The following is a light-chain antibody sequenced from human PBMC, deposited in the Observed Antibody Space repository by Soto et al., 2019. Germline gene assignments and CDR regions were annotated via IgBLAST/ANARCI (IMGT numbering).Light chain of an antibody. CDR3: QQYNAWPIT. Sequence: EVLMTQSPATVYVSPGERVTLSCRASQSVSDKLAWYQQKPGQGPRLLVYRASTRTLGIPARFSGSESGTEFTLTISSLQSEDFAIYYCQQYNAWPITFGQGTRLEIK. CDR2: RAS. J-gene: IGKJ5*01. V-gene: IGKV3-15*01. CDR1: QSVSDK.